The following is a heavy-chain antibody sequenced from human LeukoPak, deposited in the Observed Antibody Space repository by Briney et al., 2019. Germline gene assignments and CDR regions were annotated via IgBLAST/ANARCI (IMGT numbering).Heavy chain of an antibody. D-gene: IGHD6-13*01. CDR3: ARETCSRYSSSWYPFDY. J-gene: IGHJ4*02. CDR2: INPSGGST. CDR1: GYTFTSYY. V-gene: IGHV1-46*01. Sequence: ASVKVSCKASGYTFTSYYMHWVRQAPGQGLEWMGIINPSGGSTSYAQKFQGRVTMTRDTSTSTVYMELSSLRSEDTAVYYCARETCSRYSSSWYPFDYWGQGTLVTVFS.